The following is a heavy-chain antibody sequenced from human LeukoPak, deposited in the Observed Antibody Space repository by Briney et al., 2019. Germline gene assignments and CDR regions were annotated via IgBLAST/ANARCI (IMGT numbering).Heavy chain of an antibody. CDR2: ISSSSSTI. J-gene: IGHJ4*02. CDR3: ARHIPFDC. Sequence: GGSLRLSCAASGFTFSSYSMNWVRQAPGKGLEWVSYISSSSSTIYYADSVKGRFTISRDNAKNSLYLQMDSLRAEDTAVYYCARHIPFDCWGQGTLVTVSS. V-gene: IGHV3-48*01. CDR1: GFTFSSYS. D-gene: IGHD2-21*01.